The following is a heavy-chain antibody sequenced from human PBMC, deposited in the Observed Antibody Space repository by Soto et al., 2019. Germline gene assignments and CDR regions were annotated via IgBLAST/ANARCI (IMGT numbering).Heavy chain of an antibody. CDR3: ARGIVVRGQVWFDP. CDR2: INPNSGDT. Sequence: QVQLVQSGAEVKKPGASVKVSCKASGYTFTGYYIHWVRQAPGQGLEWMGWINPNSGDTNLAQKFQGRVTMTRDTSISTTYMELSRLASDDTAAYFCARGIVVRGQVWFDPWGQGTLVTVSS. J-gene: IGHJ5*02. V-gene: IGHV1-2*02. CDR1: GYTFTGYY. D-gene: IGHD2-15*01.